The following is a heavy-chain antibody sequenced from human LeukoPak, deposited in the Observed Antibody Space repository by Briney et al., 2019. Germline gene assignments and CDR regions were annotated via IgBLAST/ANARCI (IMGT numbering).Heavy chain of an antibody. J-gene: IGHJ4*02. CDR1: GFTFSIYR. Sequence: GGTLRLSCAVSGFTFSIYRMSWVRQTPGKGLEWVSAISDSGDSTYYADSVKGRFTISRDNSKNTQYLQMNSLRAEDTAVYYCAVHNSGFCYWGQGTQVTVSS. CDR2: ISDSGDST. V-gene: IGHV3-23*01. CDR3: AVHNSGFCY. D-gene: IGHD3-22*01.